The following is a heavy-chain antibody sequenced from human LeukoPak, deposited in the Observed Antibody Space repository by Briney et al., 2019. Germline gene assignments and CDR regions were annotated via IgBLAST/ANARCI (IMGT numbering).Heavy chain of an antibody. CDR1: GFTFSSYG. CDR3: AREGRSGAFDI. CDR2: IWYDGSNK. J-gene: IGHJ3*02. V-gene: IGHV3-33*01. Sequence: PGRSLRLSCAASGFTFSSYGMHWVRQAPGKGLEWVAVIWYDGSNKYYADSVKGRFTISRDNSKNTLYLQMNSLRAEGTAVYYCAREGRSGAFDIWGQGTMVTVSS.